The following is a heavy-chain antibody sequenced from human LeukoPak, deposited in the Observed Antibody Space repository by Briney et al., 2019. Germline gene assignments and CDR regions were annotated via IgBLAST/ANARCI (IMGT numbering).Heavy chain of an antibody. CDR2: LSGDGGTT. D-gene: IGHD1-26*01. Sequence: GGSLRLSCAASDFTFSSHWMYWVRQAPGKGLVWVARLSGDGGTTRHADSVKGRFTISRDNSKNTLYLQMNSLRAEDTAVYYCASREVGRNFDYWGQGTLVTVSS. V-gene: IGHV3-74*01. J-gene: IGHJ4*02. CDR1: DFTFSSHW. CDR3: ASREVGRNFDY.